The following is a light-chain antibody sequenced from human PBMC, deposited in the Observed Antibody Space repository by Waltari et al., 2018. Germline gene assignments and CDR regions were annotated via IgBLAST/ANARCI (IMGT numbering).Light chain of an antibody. J-gene: IGKJ2*01. CDR2: GAS. V-gene: IGKV3-20*01. CDR3: QQYGSSVLYT. Sequence: VLTQSPGTLSLSPGERVTLSCRASQSLTKRYLAWYQQKPGQAPRLPIYGASSRAAGIPDRFSGSGSGTDFTLTISRLEPEDFAVYYCQQYGSSVLYTFGQGTKLEIK. CDR1: QSLTKRY.